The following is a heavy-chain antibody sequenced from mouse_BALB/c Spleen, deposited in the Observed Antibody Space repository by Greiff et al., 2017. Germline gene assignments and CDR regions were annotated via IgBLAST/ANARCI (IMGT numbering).Heavy chain of an antibody. D-gene: IGHD4-1*01. Sequence: VQLKESGPSLVKPSQTLSLTCSVTGDSITSGYWNWIRKFPGNKLEYMGYISYSGSTYYNPSLKSRISITRDISKNQYYLQLNSVTTEDTATYYCARYMGRDWYFDVWGAGTTVTVSS. CDR1: GDSITSGY. J-gene: IGHJ1*01. CDR2: ISYSGST. CDR3: ARYMGRDWYFDV. V-gene: IGHV3-8*02.